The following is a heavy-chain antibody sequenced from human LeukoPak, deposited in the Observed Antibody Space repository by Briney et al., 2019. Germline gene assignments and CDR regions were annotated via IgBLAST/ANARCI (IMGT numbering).Heavy chain of an antibody. D-gene: IGHD1-20*01. Sequence: SQTLSLTCAISGDSVSNNSAAWNWIRQSPSRGLEWLGRTYYRSKWFDDYAPFVKSRIMINPDTSKNHLSLQLSSVTPEDTAVYYCCHSLTGRTGTFDVWGQGTVVTVSS. V-gene: IGHV6-1*01. CDR2: TYYRSKWFD. J-gene: IGHJ3*01. CDR1: GDSVSNNSAA. CDR3: CHSLTGRTGTFDV.